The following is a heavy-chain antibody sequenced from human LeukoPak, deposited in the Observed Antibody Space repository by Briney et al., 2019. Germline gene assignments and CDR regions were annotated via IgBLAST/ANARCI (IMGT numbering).Heavy chain of an antibody. Sequence: PGGSLRLSCAASGFTVSSNYMSWVRQAPGKGLEWVSVIYSGGSTYYADSVKGRFTISRDNSKNTLYLQVNSLRAEDTAVYYCARLGDYYDSSGYYYFDYWGQGTLVTVSS. CDR2: IYSGGST. V-gene: IGHV3-66*01. D-gene: IGHD3-22*01. J-gene: IGHJ4*02. CDR3: ARLGDYYDSSGYYYFDY. CDR1: GFTVSSNY.